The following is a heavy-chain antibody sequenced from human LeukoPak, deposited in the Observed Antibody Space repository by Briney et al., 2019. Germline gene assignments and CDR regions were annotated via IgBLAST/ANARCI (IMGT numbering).Heavy chain of an antibody. CDR2: INPSGGST. CDR3: ASCITMVRGVILHYMDV. D-gene: IGHD3-10*01. Sequence: PGASLKVSCKASGYTFTSYYMHWVRQAPGQGLEWMGIINPSGGSTSYAQKFRGRVKMTRDMSTRTVYMELSSLRSEDTAVCYCASCITMVRGVILHYMDVWGKGTTVTVSS. CDR1: GYTFTSYY. V-gene: IGHV1-46*01. J-gene: IGHJ6*03.